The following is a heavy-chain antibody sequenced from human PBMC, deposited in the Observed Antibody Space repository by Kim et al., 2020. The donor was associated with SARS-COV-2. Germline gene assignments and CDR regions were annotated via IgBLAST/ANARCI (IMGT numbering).Heavy chain of an antibody. CDR3: TKDWGRD. CDR2: ISAGGHNT. J-gene: IGHJ4*02. Sequence: GGSLRLSCAGSGFTFRKYVMSWVPQAPGKGLEWVSDISAGGHNTYYTDSVKGRFTISRDNFKNTVYLQMNSLTAEDTAIYYCTKDWGRDWGQGTLVTVSS. V-gene: IGHV3-23*01. CDR1: GFTFRKYV. D-gene: IGHD3-16*01.